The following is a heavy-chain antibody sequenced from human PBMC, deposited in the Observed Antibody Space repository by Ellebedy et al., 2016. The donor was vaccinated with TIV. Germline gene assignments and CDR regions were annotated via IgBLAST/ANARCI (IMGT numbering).Heavy chain of an antibody. CDR3: AKDAYKSDI. CDR1: GGSISSYY. CDR2: IYLSGT. Sequence: SETLSLXXTVSGGSISSYYWGWIRQPPGKGLEWIGSIYLSGTYYNPSLKSRVTISADTSKNQFSLKVSSLTAADTAVYYCAKDAYKSDIWGQGTMVTVSS. V-gene: IGHV4-39*07. J-gene: IGHJ3*02. D-gene: IGHD2-21*01.